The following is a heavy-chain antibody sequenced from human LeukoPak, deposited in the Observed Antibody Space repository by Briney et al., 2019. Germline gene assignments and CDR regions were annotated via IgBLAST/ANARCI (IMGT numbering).Heavy chain of an antibody. V-gene: IGHV4-34*01. CDR1: GGSFSGYY. D-gene: IGHD3-10*01. CDR2: INHSGST. CDR3: ARGRTPLYYYGSGSFYDY. J-gene: IGHJ4*02. Sequence: SETLSLTCAVYGGSFSGYYWSWIRQPPGKGLEWIGEINHSGSTNCNPSLKSRVTISVDTSKNQFSLKLSSVTAADTAVYYCARGRTPLYYYGSGSFYDYWGQGTLVTVSS.